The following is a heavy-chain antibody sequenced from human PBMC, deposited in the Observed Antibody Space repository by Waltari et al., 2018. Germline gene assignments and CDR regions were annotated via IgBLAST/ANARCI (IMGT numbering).Heavy chain of an antibody. D-gene: IGHD3-3*01. CDR3: ARGVYDFWSGYSTIFDY. CDR1: GGSFSGYY. V-gene: IGHV4-34*01. J-gene: IGHJ4*02. Sequence: QVQLQQWGAGLLKPSETLSLTCAVYGGSFSGYYWSWIRQPPGKGLEWIGEINHSGSTTYNPSLKSRVTISVDTSKNQFSLKLSSVTAADTAVYYCARGVYDFWSGYSTIFDYWGQGTLVTVSS. CDR2: INHSGST.